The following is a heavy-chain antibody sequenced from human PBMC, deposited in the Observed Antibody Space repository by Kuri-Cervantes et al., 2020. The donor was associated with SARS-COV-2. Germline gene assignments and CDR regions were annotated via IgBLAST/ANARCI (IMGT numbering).Heavy chain of an antibody. CDR2: ISAYNGNT. Sequence: ASVKVSCKASGGTFSSYAISWVRQAPGQGLEWMGWISAYNGNTNYAQKLQGRVTMTTDTSTSTAYMKLRSLRSDDTAVYYCARVSELWNYYDSSGYFSPIDYWGQGTLVTVSS. D-gene: IGHD3-22*01. CDR3: ARVSELWNYYDSSGYFSPIDY. J-gene: IGHJ4*02. V-gene: IGHV1-18*01. CDR1: GGTFSSYA.